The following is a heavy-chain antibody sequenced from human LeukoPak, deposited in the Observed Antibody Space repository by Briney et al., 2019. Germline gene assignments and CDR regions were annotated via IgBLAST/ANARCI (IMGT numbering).Heavy chain of an antibody. CDR2: IYSGGST. Sequence: GGSLRLSCAASGFTVSSNYMSWVRQAPGKGLEWVSVIYSGGSTNYADSVKGRFTISRDNSKNTLYLQMNSLRAEDTAVYYCAKDDYYGSGSYHYYYYYYMDVWGKGTTVTISS. CDR1: GFTVSSNY. V-gene: IGHV3-53*05. J-gene: IGHJ6*03. D-gene: IGHD3-10*01. CDR3: AKDDYYGSGSYHYYYYYYMDV.